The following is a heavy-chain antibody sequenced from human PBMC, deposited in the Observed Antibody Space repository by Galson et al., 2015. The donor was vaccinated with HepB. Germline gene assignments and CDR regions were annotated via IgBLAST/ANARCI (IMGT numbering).Heavy chain of an antibody. D-gene: IGHD6-19*01. V-gene: IGHV3-23*01. CDR3: AKVELEGWYGADY. J-gene: IGHJ4*02. CDR1: GFTFSSYD. Sequence: SLRLSCAASGFTFSSYDMRWVRQAPGKGLEWVSGISGSGGSTYYADSVKGRFTISRDNSKNTLYLQMNSLRAEDTAVYYCAKVELEGWYGADYWGQGTLVTVSS. CDR2: ISGSGGST.